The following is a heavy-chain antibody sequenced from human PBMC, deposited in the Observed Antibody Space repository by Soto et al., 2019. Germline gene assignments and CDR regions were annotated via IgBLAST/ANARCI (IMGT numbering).Heavy chain of an antibody. J-gene: IGHJ6*02. CDR2: IIPIFGTA. CDR1: GGTFSSYA. D-gene: IGHD3-10*01. CDR3: ARVWFGELEYYYYGMDV. Sequence: QVQLVQSGAEVKKPGSSVKVSCKASGGTFSSYAISWVRQAPGQGLEWMGGIIPIFGTANYAQKFQGRVTITADESTSTAYMELSSLRSEDTVVYYCARVWFGELEYYYYGMDVWGQGTTVTVSS. V-gene: IGHV1-69*01.